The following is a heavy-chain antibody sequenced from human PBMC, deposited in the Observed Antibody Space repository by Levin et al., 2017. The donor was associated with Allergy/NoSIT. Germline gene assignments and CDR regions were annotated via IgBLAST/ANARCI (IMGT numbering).Heavy chain of an antibody. Sequence: PSETLSLTCAASGFTFRDYWLQWVRQAPGKGLLWVSRINGDGTGIGYADSVKGRFTISRDNARDTLYLQMNSLRAEDTAVYYCTRDPYYNSGSYAGDWGQGTLVTVSS. V-gene: IGHV3-74*01. D-gene: IGHD3-10*01. J-gene: IGHJ4*02. CDR1: GFTFRDYW. CDR3: TRDPYYNSGSYAGD. CDR2: INGDGTGI.